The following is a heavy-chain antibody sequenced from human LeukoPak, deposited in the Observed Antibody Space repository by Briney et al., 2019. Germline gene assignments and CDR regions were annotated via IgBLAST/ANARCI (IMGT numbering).Heavy chain of an antibody. V-gene: IGHV1-2*02. CDR3: ARESGSARGAFDI. J-gene: IGHJ3*02. CDR1: GYTFTGYY. Sequence: ASVKVSCKASGYTFTGYYMHWVRQAPGQGLEWMGWINPNSGGTNYAQKFQGRVTMTRDTSISTAYMELSRLRSGDTAVYYCARESGSARGAFDIWGQGTMVTVSS. D-gene: IGHD1-26*01. CDR2: INPNSGGT.